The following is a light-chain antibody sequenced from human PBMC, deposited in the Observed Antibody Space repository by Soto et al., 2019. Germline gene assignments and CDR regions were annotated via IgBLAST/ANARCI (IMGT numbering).Light chain of an antibody. CDR2: GAS. CDR3: QQYGSSRT. CDR1: QSVSSEK. V-gene: IGKV3-20*01. J-gene: IGKJ1*01. Sequence: EIVLTQSPCTLSLSPGERASLSCRASQSVSSEKLAWYQQKPGQAPRLLIYGASSRATGIPDRFSGSGSGTDFTLTISRLEPEDFAVYYCQQYGSSRTFGQGTKVDI.